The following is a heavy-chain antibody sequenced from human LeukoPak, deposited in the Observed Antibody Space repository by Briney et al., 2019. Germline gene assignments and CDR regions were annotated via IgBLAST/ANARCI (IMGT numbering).Heavy chain of an antibody. CDR2: IYHSGST. D-gene: IGHD2-2*01. Sequence: SETLSLTCAVSGGSISSGGYSWSWIRQPPGKGLEWIGYIYHSGSTYYNPSLKSRVTISVDRSKNQFSLKLSSVTAADTAVYYCARYCSSTSCSSSYYFDYWGQGTLATVSS. CDR3: ARYCSSTSCSSSYYFDY. CDR1: GGSISSGGYS. J-gene: IGHJ4*02. V-gene: IGHV4-30-2*01.